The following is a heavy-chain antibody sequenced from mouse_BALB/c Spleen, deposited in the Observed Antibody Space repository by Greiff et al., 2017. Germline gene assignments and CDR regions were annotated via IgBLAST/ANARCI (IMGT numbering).Heavy chain of an antibody. CDR2: ISTYNGNT. Sequence: VQPQQSGPEVVRPGVSVKISCKGSGYTFTDYAMHRVKQSHAKSPEWIGVISTYNGNTNYNQKFKGKATMTVDKSSSTAYMELARLTSEDSAIYYCARSVLDYGSSPDYWGQGTTLTVSS. CDR3: ARSVLDYGSSPDY. V-gene: IGHV1-67*01. D-gene: IGHD1-1*01. J-gene: IGHJ2*01. CDR1: GYTFTDYA.